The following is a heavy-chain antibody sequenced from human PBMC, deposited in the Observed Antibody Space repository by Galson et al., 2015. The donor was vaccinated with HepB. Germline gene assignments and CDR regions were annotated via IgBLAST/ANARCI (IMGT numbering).Heavy chain of an antibody. CDR1: GYTFTSYW. D-gene: IGHD2-15*01. J-gene: IGHJ3*02. CDR2: IEPSDSYT. CDR3: ARAEDCSGGSCYSEYAFDI. Sequence: QSGAEVKKPGESLRIAFTVSGYTFTSYWISWVRQMPGKGLEWMGRIEPSDSYTNYSPSFQGHVTISADKSISTVYLQWSRLKASDTAMYYCARAEDCSGGSCYSEYAFDIWGQGTMVTVSS. V-gene: IGHV5-10-1*01.